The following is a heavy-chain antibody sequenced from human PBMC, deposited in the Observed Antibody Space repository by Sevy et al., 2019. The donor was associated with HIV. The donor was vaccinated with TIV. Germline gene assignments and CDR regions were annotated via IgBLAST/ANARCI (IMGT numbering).Heavy chain of an antibody. D-gene: IGHD6-19*01. CDR3: AKGDRSSGWYGAFDI. CDR1: GFTLDDYA. J-gene: IGHJ3*02. Sequence: SLRLSCAASGFTLDDYAMHWVRQAPGKGLEWVSSISWNSVRIDYADSVKGRFTISRDNAKRSLFLQMNSLRPEDTALYFCAKGDRSSGWYGAFDIWGQGTMVTVSS. CDR2: ISWNSVRI. V-gene: IGHV3-9*01.